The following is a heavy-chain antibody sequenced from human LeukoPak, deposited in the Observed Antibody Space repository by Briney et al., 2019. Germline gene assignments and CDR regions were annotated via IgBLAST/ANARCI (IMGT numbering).Heavy chain of an antibody. CDR2: IIPILDIP. J-gene: IGHJ4*02. V-gene: IGHV1-69*04. Sequence: ASVKVSCKASGYTFTSYAISWVRQAPGQGLEWMGRIIPILDIPNYAQKFQGRVTITADKSTSTAYMELSSLRSEDTAVYYCARGSYDSSGYHFDYWGQETLVTVSS. CDR3: ARGSYDSSGYHFDY. D-gene: IGHD3-22*01. CDR1: GYTFTSYA.